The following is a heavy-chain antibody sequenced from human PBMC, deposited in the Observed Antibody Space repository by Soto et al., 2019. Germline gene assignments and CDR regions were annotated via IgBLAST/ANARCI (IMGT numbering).Heavy chain of an antibody. CDR3: ARDGEDLGYCSGGSCPGGY. V-gene: IGHV1-18*01. D-gene: IGHD2-15*01. CDR2: ISAYNGNT. J-gene: IGHJ4*02. CDR1: GYTFTSYG. Sequence: QVQLVQSGAEVKKPGASVKVSCKASGYTFTSYGISWVRQAPGQGLEWMGWISAYNGNTNYAQKLQGRVTMTTDTSTSTAYMELKGLRSDDTAVYYCARDGEDLGYCSGGSCPGGYWGQGTLVTVSS.